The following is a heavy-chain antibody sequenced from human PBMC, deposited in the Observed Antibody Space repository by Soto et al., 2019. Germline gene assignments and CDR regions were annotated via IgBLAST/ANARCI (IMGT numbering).Heavy chain of an antibody. V-gene: IGHV4-39*01. CDR3: GRHHIAEAYDFWSGYFRNYYMDV. D-gene: IGHD3-3*01. CDR2: VYYSGST. CDR1: GGSVSSSSYY. Sequence: PSETLSLTCTVSGGSVSSSSYYWGWVRQPPGKGLEWIGSVYYSGSTYYNPSLESRVTISVDKSKNQFSLKLMSLSAADTAVYYCGRHHIAEAYDFWSGYFRNYYMDVWGKGTTVTVSS. J-gene: IGHJ6*03.